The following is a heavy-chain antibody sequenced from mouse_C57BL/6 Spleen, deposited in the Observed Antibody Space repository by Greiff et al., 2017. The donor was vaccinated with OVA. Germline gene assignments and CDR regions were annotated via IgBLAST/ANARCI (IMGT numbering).Heavy chain of an antibody. Sequence: EVKLVESGGGLVKPGGSLKLSCAASGFTFSDYGMHWVRQAPEKGLEWVAYISSGSSTIYYADTVKGRFTISRDNAKNTLFLQMTSLRSEDTAMYYRARGGNFYAMDYWGQGTSVTVSS. CDR2: ISSGSSTI. CDR1: GFTFSDYG. V-gene: IGHV5-17*01. J-gene: IGHJ4*01. D-gene: IGHD2-1*01. CDR3: ARGGNFYAMDY.